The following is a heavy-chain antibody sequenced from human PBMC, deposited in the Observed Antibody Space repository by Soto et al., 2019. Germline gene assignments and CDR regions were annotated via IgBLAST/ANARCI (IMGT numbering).Heavy chain of an antibody. D-gene: IGHD5-12*01. CDR1: GFVFSKYA. CDR3: VRGIYPSAAGGPFDL. Sequence: EVQLLESGGGLVQSGGSLTVSCTASGFVFSKYAVTWVRQAPGQGLEWVWAITASGDTTYYADSVKGRFTISRDNSRDNLFLHMSSLRADDTARYFCVRGIYPSAAGGPFDLWGQGTLVTVSS. V-gene: IGHV3-23*01. J-gene: IGHJ4*02. CDR2: ITASGDTT.